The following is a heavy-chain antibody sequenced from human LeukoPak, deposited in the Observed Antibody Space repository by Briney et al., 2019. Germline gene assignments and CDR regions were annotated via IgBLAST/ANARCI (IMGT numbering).Heavy chain of an antibody. CDR1: GFSFSSYG. CDR3: AKDFGDFFPPLFDS. J-gene: IGHJ4*01. Sequence: GGSLRLSCATSGFSFSSYGMSWLRQAPGKGLEGVSSISGLSGRTYYADSVKGRVTISRDNSKNALSLQMNRLRAEDTAVYYCAKDFGDFFPPLFDSWGHGTLVTVSS. V-gene: IGHV3-23*01. D-gene: IGHD4-17*01. CDR2: ISGLSGRT.